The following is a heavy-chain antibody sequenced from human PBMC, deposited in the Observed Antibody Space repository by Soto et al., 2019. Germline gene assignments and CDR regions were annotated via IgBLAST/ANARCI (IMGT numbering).Heavy chain of an antibody. CDR2: INAGNGNT. J-gene: IGHJ1*01. Sequence: QVQLVQSGAEVKKPGASVKVSCKASGYTFTSYAMHWVRQAPGQRFEWMGWINAGNGNTKYSQMFQGRVTITRDTSASTAYMELSSLRSEDTAVYYCARVKAVAGTHFQHWGQGTLVTVSS. CDR1: GYTFTSYA. D-gene: IGHD6-19*01. CDR3: ARVKAVAGTHFQH. V-gene: IGHV1-3*01.